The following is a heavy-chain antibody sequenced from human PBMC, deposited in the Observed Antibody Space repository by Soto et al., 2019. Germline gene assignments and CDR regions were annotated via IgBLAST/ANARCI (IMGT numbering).Heavy chain of an antibody. D-gene: IGHD6-19*01. Sequence: QITLKESGPTLVKPTQTLTLTCTFSGFSLSTSGVGVSWIRQPPVKALEWLALIYWDDDKRYSPSLKSRLTISKDTYKNQVVLTMTNIDPVVTFTYYFSHRIAITGTLFFGIWGQGTMVTVSS. CDR2: IYWDDDK. V-gene: IGHV2-5*02. CDR3: SHRIAITGTLFFGI. J-gene: IGHJ3*02. CDR1: GFSLSTSGVG.